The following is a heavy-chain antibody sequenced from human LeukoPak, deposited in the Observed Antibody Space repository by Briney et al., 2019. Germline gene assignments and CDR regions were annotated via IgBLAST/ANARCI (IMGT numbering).Heavy chain of an antibody. D-gene: IGHD2-15*01. J-gene: IGHJ6*04. CDR2: IIPIFGTA. Sequence: SVKVSCKASGGTFSSYAISWVRQAPGQGLEWMGGIIPIFGTANYAQKFQGRVTITTDESTSTAYMELSSLRSEDTAVYYCARGGSGGSPVDVWGKGTTVTVSS. V-gene: IGHV1-69*05. CDR1: GGTFSSYA. CDR3: ARGGSGGSPVDV.